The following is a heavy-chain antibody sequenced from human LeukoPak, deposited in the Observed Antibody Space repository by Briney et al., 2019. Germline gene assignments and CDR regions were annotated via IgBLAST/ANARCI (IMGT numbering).Heavy chain of an antibody. J-gene: IGHJ4*02. CDR3: ARDRGNGFDYDSSGHFDY. CDR2: IRQDGSEK. D-gene: IGHD3-22*01. Sequence: PGGSLRLSCAASGFTFSSYWMSWVRQAPGKGLEWVANIRQDGSEKYYVDSVKGRFTISRDNAKNSLYLQMNSLRAEDTAVYYCARDRGNGFDYDSSGHFDYWGQGTLVTVSS. V-gene: IGHV3-7*01. CDR1: GFTFSSYW.